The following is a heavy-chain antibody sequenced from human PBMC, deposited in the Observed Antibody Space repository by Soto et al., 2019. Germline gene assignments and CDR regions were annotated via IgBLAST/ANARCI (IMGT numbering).Heavy chain of an antibody. V-gene: IGHV3-21*01. CDR1: GFTFSSYS. Sequence: LRLSCAASGFTFSSYSMNWVRQAPGKGLEWVSSISSSSSYIYYADSVKGRFTISRDNAKNSLYLQMNSLRAEDTAVYYCARDSAVADSSGYYDPSFGMDVWGQGTTVTVSS. J-gene: IGHJ6*02. D-gene: IGHD3-22*01. CDR3: ARDSAVADSSGYYDPSFGMDV. CDR2: ISSSSSYI.